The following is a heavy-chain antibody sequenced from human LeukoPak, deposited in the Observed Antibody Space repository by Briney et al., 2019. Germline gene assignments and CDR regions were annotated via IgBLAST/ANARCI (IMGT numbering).Heavy chain of an antibody. D-gene: IGHD6-13*01. CDR2: ISGSGGST. Sequence: GGSLRLSCAASGFTFSSYAISWVRQAPGKGLEWVSAISGSGGSTYYADSVKGRFTISRDNAKNSLYLQMNSLRAEDTAVYYCARTYSSSWYVDYWGQGTLVTVSS. V-gene: IGHV3-23*01. CDR1: GFTFSSYA. J-gene: IGHJ4*02. CDR3: ARTYSSSWYVDY.